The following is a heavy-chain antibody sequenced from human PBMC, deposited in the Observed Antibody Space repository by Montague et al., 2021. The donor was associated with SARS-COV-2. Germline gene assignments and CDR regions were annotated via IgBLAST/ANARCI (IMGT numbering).Heavy chain of an antibody. CDR2: INQSVRT. J-gene: IGHJ4*02. V-gene: IGHV4-34*01. Sequence: SETLSLTCAVYGGSFSGYYWSWIRQPPEKGLEWIGEINQSVRTNNNPSLKSRVIISVDTSKNQFSLKLSSVTAADTAVYYCAGRGSSVWGVTASADLDYWGQGILVIVSA. CDR3: AGRGSSVWGVTASADLDY. D-gene: IGHD3-10*01. CDR1: GGSFSGYY.